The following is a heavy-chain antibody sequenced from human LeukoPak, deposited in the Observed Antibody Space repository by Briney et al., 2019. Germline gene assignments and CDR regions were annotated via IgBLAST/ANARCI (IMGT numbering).Heavy chain of an antibody. V-gene: IGHV4-34*01. CDR3: AREQTPYGSGGNWFDP. J-gene: IGHJ5*02. D-gene: IGHD3-10*01. CDR2: INHSGST. CDR1: GGSFSGYY. Sequence: SETLSLTCAVYGGSFSGYYWSWIRQPPGKGLEWIGEINHSGSTNYNPSLKSRVTISVDTSKNQFSLKLSSVTAADTAVYYCAREQTPYGSGGNWFDPWGQGTLVTVSS.